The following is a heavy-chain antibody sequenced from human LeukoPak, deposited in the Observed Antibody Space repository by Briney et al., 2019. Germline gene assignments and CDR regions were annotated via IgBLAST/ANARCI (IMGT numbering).Heavy chain of an antibody. V-gene: IGHV4-59*01. CDR3: ARGSTSWYIAQDY. D-gene: IGHD6-13*01. CDR2: IYYGGST. J-gene: IGHJ4*02. Sequence: PSETLSLTCSICGGSISPYYRTWVRQSPGKGLEWIGYIYYGGSTNYNPSLKSRVTISIDTSETQFSLRLTSVTAADTAVYYCARGSTSWYIAQDYWGQGALVTVSS. CDR1: GGSISPYY.